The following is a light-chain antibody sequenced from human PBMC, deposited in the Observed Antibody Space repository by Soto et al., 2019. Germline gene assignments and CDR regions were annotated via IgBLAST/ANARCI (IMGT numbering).Light chain of an antibody. CDR1: SSDVGGSNY. CDR3: SSYTSSSTLYV. J-gene: IGLJ1*01. CDR2: DVS. Sequence: QSALTQPVSVSGSPGQSITIPCTGTSSDVGGSNYVSWYQQHPGKAPKLMIYDVSNRPSGVPNRFSGSKSGNTASLTISGLQAEDEADYYCSSYTSSSTLYVFGTGTKLTVL. V-gene: IGLV2-14*01.